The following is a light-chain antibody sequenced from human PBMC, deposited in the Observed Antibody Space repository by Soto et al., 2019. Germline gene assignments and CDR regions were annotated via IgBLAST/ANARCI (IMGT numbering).Light chain of an antibody. J-gene: IGKJ1*01. CDR3: QQYNSYSRT. Sequence: DTQMTQSPSTLSASVGDRVTITCRASQSISSWLAWYQQKPGKAPKLLIYDASSLESGVPSRFSGSGSGTEFTLTISSLQPDDFATYYCQQYNSYSRTFGQGTKVEIK. CDR1: QSISSW. V-gene: IGKV1-5*01. CDR2: DAS.